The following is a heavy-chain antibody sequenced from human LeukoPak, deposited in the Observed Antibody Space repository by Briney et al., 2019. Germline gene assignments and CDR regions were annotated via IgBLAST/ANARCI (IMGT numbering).Heavy chain of an antibody. J-gene: IGHJ4*02. D-gene: IGHD6-19*01. V-gene: IGHV3-53*01. CDR1: GFTVSSNY. Sequence: PGGSLRLSCAASGFTVSSNYMSWVRQAPGKGLEWVSTIYSGGSTYYADSVKGRFTISRDTSKNTLYLQMSSLRGEDTAVYYCARNGYASGWYRNWGQGTLVTVSS. CDR3: ARNGYASGWYRN. CDR2: IYSGGST.